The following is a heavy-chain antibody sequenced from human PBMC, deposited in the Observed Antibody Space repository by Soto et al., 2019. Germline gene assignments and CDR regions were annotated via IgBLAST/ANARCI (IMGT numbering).Heavy chain of an antibody. J-gene: IGHJ5*02. Sequence: QLQLQESSSGLVKPSQTLSLTCAVSGGSISSGGYSWSWIRQPPGKGLEWIGYIYHSGSTYYNPSLKSRVTISVDRSKNQFSLKLISVTAADTAVYFCARVPYPWGQGTLVTVSS. CDR3: ARVPYP. V-gene: IGHV4-30-2*01. CDR1: GGSISSGGYS. CDR2: IYHSGST.